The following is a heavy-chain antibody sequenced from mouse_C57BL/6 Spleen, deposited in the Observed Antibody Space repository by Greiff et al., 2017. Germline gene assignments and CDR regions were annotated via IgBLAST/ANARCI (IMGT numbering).Heavy chain of an antibody. Sequence: DVMLVESGGGLVKPGGSLKLSCAASGFTFSDYGMHWVRQAPEKGLEWVAYISSGSSTIYYADTVKGRFTISRDNAKNTLFLQMTSLRSEDTAMYYCARNYGSSYLYYFDYWGQGTTLTVSS. D-gene: IGHD1-1*01. J-gene: IGHJ2*01. CDR2: ISSGSSTI. V-gene: IGHV5-17*01. CDR3: ARNYGSSYLYYFDY. CDR1: GFTFSDYG.